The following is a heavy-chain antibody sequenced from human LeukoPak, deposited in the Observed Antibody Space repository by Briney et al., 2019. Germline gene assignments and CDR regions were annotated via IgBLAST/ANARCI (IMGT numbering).Heavy chain of an antibody. V-gene: IGHV3-7*01. CDR3: ASYLYWWSDLGY. CDR1: GFTFSDYW. Sequence: GGSLRLSCAASGFTFSDYWMTWVRQAXXXXXXXXANIKPDGSEKYYVDSVKGRFTISRDNAKNSLYLQMNSLRVEDTAVYYCASYLYWWSDLGYWGQGTLVTVSS. D-gene: IGHD2-8*02. CDR2: IKPDGSEK. J-gene: IGHJ4*02.